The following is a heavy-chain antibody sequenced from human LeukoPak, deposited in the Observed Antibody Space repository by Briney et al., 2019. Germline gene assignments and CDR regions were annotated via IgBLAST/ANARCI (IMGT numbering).Heavy chain of an antibody. CDR3: AKPSSIFYSSGWYHLDY. J-gene: IGHJ4*02. D-gene: IGHD6-19*01. CDR1: GFTFSSHA. Sequence: QSGGSLRLSCAASGFTFSSHAMSWVRQAPGKGLEWVSIISGSGGSTYYADSVKGRFTISRDNSKNTLYLQMNSLRAEDTAVYYCAKPSSIFYSSGWYHLDYWGQGTLVTVSS. V-gene: IGHV3-23*01. CDR2: ISGSGGST.